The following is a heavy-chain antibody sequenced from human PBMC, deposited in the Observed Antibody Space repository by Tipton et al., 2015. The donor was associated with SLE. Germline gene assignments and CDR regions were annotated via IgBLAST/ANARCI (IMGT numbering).Heavy chain of an antibody. CDR1: GGSISSHY. D-gene: IGHD3-3*01. CDR2: IYYSGST. J-gene: IGHJ2*01. V-gene: IGHV4-59*11. CDR3: ARGGYDFWSGYRSYWYFDL. Sequence: TLSLTCTVSGGSISSHYWSWIRQPPGKGLEWIGYIYYSGSTNYNPSLKSRVTISVDTSKNQFSLKLSSVTAADTAVYYCARGGYDFWSGYRSYWYFDLWGRGTLVTVSS.